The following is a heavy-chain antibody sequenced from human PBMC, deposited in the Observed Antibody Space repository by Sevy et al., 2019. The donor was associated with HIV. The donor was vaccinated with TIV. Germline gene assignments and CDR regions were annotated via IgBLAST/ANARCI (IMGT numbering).Heavy chain of an antibody. CDR3: ARSPNYYGSGSYIGY. D-gene: IGHD3-10*01. CDR1: GGTFSSYA. Sequence: ASVKVSCKASGGTFSSYAISWVRQAPGQGLEWMGGIIPIFGTANYAQKFQGRVTITADESTSTAYMELSSLRSEDTAVYYCARSPNYYGSGSYIGYWGQRTLVTVSS. V-gene: IGHV1-69*13. J-gene: IGHJ4*02. CDR2: IIPIFGTA.